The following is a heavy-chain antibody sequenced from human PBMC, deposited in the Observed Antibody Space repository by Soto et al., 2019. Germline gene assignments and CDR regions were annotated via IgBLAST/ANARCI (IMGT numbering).Heavy chain of an antibody. CDR1: GGSISSGGYY. Sequence: PSETLSLTCTVSGGSISSGGYYWSWIRQHPGKGLEWIGYIYYSGSTYYNPSLKSRVTISVDTSKNQFSLKLSSVTAADTAVYYCARDYPALEWPFTRRTYGMDVWGQGTTVTVSS. CDR2: IYYSGST. V-gene: IGHV4-31*03. D-gene: IGHD3-3*01. CDR3: ARDYPALEWPFTRRTYGMDV. J-gene: IGHJ6*02.